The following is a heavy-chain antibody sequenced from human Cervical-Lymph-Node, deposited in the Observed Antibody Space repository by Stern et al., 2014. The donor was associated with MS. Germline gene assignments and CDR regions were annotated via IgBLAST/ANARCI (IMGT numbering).Heavy chain of an antibody. CDR2: ISYDGSKA. V-gene: IGHV3-30-3*01. Sequence: VQLEESGGGVVQPGRALRLSCAPTGFNFSSYAMQWVRQAPGKGLEWLAVISYDGSKAYYTESVKGRFTVSRDNSKNTLFLQVSSLRPEDTAEYYCARDLVWFGELDWGAMDVWGHGTTVTVSS. J-gene: IGHJ6*02. CDR3: ARDLVWFGELDWGAMDV. D-gene: IGHD3-10*01. CDR1: GFNFSSYA.